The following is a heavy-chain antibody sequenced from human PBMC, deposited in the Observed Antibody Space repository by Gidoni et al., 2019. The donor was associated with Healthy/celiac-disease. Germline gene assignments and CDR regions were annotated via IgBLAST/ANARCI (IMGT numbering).Heavy chain of an antibody. Sequence: QLQLQESGPGLVKPSETLSLTCTVSGGSISSSSYYWGWIRQPPGKGLEWIGSIYYSGSTYYNPSLKSRVTISVDTSKNQFSLKLSSVTAADTAVYYCARRTAGSGYEIPYDAFDIWGQGTMVTVSS. CDR1: GGSISSSSYY. CDR2: IYYSGST. V-gene: IGHV4-39*01. J-gene: IGHJ3*02. CDR3: ARRTAGSGYEIPYDAFDI. D-gene: IGHD5-12*01.